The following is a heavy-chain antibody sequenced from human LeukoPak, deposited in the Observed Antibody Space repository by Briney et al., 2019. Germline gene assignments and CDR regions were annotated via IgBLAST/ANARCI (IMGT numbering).Heavy chain of an antibody. V-gene: IGHV3-7*01. J-gene: IGHJ4*02. CDR3: VQGWRDN. CDR1: GITFRNYW. Sequence: GGSLRLSCAASGITFRNYWMSWVRQAPGKGLEWVANINQDSSEKYYVDSVKGRFTISRDNAKNSLYLQLNTLRPEDTAVYYCVQGWRDNWGQGTLVTVSS. D-gene: IGHD2-15*01. CDR2: INQDSSEK.